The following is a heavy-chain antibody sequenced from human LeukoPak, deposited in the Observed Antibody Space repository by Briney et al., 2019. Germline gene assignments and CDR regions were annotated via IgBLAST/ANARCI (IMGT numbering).Heavy chain of an antibody. V-gene: IGHV3-33*01. J-gene: IGHJ4*02. CDR2: IWYDGSNK. D-gene: IGHD5-24*01. Sequence: GRSLRLSCAASGLTFSSYGMHWVRQAPGKGLEWVAVIWYDGSNKYYADSVKGRFTISRDNSKNTLYLQMNSLRAEDTAVYYCARGGRDGRTSDYWGQGTLVTVSS. CDR1: GLTFSSYG. CDR3: ARGGRDGRTSDY.